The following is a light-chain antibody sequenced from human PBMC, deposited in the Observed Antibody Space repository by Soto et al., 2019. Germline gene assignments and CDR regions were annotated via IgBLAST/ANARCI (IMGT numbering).Light chain of an antibody. V-gene: IGKV3-11*01. CDR2: DAS. J-gene: IGKJ4*01. CDR1: QSVSSY. CDR3: QQRSNWSLT. Sequence: IVLTQSPATLSSSPGERATLSCRASQSVSSYLAWYQQKPGQAPRLLIYDASNRATGIPARFSGSGSGTDFTLTISSLEPEDFAVYYCQQRSNWSLTFGGGTKVEIK.